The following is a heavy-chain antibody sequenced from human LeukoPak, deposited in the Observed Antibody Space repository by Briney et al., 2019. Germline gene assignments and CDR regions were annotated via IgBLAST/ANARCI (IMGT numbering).Heavy chain of an antibody. J-gene: IGHJ4*02. CDR2: IHRDGRT. CDR3: GKTDIYFNPIDY. D-gene: IGHD3-9*01. V-gene: IGHV4-4*02. CDR1: GVSISSSEW. Sequence: PSGTLSLTCAVSGVSISSSEWWIWVRQPPGQGLEWIGEIHRDGRTRYNPSLKSRVTMSMDYSKNQFSLSVTSVTAADTAVYYCGKTDIYFNPIDYWGPGSLVTVSS.